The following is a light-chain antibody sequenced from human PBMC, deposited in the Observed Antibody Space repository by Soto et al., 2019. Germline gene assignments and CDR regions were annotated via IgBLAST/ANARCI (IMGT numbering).Light chain of an antibody. CDR3: QKYRNWPPWT. CDR2: GAS. Sequence: EIVITQRTATRTVTPGERATLSCRASQSVSSNLAWYQQKPGQAPRLLIYGASTRATGIPARFSGSGSGTDFTLTISSLQSEDFAVYCCQKYRNWPPWTCGEGTKVDIK. J-gene: IGKJ1*01. CDR1: QSVSSN. V-gene: IGKV3-15*01.